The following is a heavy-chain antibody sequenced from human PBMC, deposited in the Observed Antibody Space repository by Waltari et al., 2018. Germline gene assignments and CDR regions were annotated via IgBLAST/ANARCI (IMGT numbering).Heavy chain of an antibody. Sequence: QVQLVESGGGVVQPGRSLRLSCAASGFTFSSYAMHWVRQAPGKGLEWVAVISYDGSNKYYADSVKGRFTISRDNSKNTLYLQMNSLRAEDTAVYYCARSRIAVAGGFDPWGQGTLVTVSS. CDR1: GFTFSSYA. CDR2: ISYDGSNK. CDR3: ARSRIAVAGGFDP. D-gene: IGHD6-19*01. J-gene: IGHJ5*02. V-gene: IGHV3-30-3*01.